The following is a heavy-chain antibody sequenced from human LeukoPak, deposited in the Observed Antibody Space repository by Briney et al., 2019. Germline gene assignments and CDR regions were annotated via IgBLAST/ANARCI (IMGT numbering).Heavy chain of an antibody. CDR2: IYYTGST. CDR1: GFTFSSYW. D-gene: IGHD6-19*01. Sequence: GSLRLSCAASGFTFSSYWMSWIRQPPGKGLEWIGYIYYTGSTNYNPSLNSRVTISLETSKNQFSLNLSSVTAADTAVYYCAREAIALAGRHDYWGQGTLVTVSP. CDR3: AREAIALAGRHDY. J-gene: IGHJ4*02. V-gene: IGHV4-59*01.